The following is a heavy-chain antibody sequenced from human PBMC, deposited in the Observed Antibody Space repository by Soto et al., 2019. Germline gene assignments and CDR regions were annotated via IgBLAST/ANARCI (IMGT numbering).Heavy chain of an antibody. CDR2: ISSDGGST. CDR3: VKDRGGSTIFGVVVAPFDY. Sequence: GGSLRLSCSASGFTFSTYAVHWVRQAPGRGLEYVSAISSDGGSTYYAGSVKGRFTISRDNSKNTLYLQMSSLRAEDTALYYCVKDRGGSTIFGVVVAPFDYWGQGTLVTVSS. CDR1: GFTFSTYA. V-gene: IGHV3-64D*06. J-gene: IGHJ4*02. D-gene: IGHD3-3*01.